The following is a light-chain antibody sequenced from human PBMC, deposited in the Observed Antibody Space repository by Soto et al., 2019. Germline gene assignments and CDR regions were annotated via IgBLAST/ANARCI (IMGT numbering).Light chain of an antibody. Sequence: EIVLTQSPATLSLSPGERAILSCRASQSISSYLAWYQQKPGQAPRLLIYGTSKRATGIPARFSGSGSGTDFTLTISSLEPEDFAVYYCQQRGNWPPTWTFGQGTRLEIK. CDR3: QQRGNWPPTWT. CDR2: GTS. V-gene: IGKV3-11*01. J-gene: IGKJ5*01. CDR1: QSISSY.